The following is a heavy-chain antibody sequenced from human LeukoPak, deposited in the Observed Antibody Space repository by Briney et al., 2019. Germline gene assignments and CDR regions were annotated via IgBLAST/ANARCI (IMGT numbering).Heavy chain of an antibody. Sequence: SETLSLTCTVSGGSISSSSYYWGWIRQPPGKGLEWIGSIYYSGSTYYNPSLKSRVTISVDTSKNQFSLKLSSVTAADTAVYYCARAVGGDGSGSLWGPGTLVAVSS. V-gene: IGHV4-39*07. CDR3: ARAVGGDGSGSL. CDR1: GGSISSSSYY. D-gene: IGHD3-10*01. J-gene: IGHJ4*02. CDR2: IYYSGST.